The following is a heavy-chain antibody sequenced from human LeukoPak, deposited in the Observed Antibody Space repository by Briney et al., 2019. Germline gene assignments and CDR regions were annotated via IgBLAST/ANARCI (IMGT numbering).Heavy chain of an antibody. CDR2: IYYSGST. V-gene: IGHV4-59*08. CDR3: ARQSPGYCSGGSCYGGWFDP. D-gene: IGHD2-15*01. Sequence: SETLSLTCTVSGGSISSYYWSWIRQPPGKGLEWIGYIYYSGSTNYNPSLKSRVTISVDTSKNQFSLKLSSVTAADTAVYYCARQSPGYCSGGSCYGGWFDPWGQGTLVTVSS. J-gene: IGHJ5*02. CDR1: GGSISSYY.